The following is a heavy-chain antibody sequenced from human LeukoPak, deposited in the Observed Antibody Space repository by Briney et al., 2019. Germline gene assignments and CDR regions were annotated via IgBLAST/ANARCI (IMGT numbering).Heavy chain of an antibody. J-gene: IGHJ4*02. V-gene: IGHV3-53*01. CDR2: FDSGGNT. Sequence: GGSLRLSCVVSGFTVSTNYMSWVRQAPGKGLEWGSVFDSGGNTYYADSVKGRFTISRDTSKNTLYLQMGSLRAEDTAVYYCARGGGAYCGDDCRRTIDHWGQGTLVTVSS. CDR3: ARGGGAYCGDDCRRTIDH. D-gene: IGHD2-21*02. CDR1: GFTVSTNY.